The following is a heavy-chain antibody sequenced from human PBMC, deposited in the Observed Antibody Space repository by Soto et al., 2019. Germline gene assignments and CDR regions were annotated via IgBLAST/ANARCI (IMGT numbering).Heavy chain of an antibody. CDR3: GRDLTSNANCIDP. J-gene: IGHJ5*02. D-gene: IGHD2-2*01. CDR1: GDYIHVGGYY. V-gene: IGHV4-30-4*01. CDR2: IYYTGKT. Sequence: SETLSLTCSVSGDYIHVGGYYWTWIRQRPGKGLEWMGYIYYTGKTYYNPSLESRLTMSVDRSKNQFSLRLTSVAAADTAVYFCGRDLTSNANCIDPWGQGTLVTVSS.